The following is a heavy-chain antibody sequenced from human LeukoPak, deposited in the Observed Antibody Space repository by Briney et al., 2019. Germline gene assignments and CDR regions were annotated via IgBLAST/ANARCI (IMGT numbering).Heavy chain of an antibody. CDR3: AREGARIAAARYYFDY. CDR2: IFYSGST. Sequence: SETLSLTCTVPGGSITSSGYYWGWIRQPPGKWLEWIGSIFYSGSTSYNPSLKSRVTISVDTSKNQFSLKLRSVTDADTAVYYCAREGARIAAARYYFDYWGQGTLVTVSS. CDR1: GGSITSSGYY. V-gene: IGHV4-39*07. D-gene: IGHD6-13*01. J-gene: IGHJ4*02.